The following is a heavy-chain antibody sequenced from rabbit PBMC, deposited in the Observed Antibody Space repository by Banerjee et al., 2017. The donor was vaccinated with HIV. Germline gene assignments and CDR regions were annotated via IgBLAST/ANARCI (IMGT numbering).Heavy chain of an antibody. D-gene: IGHD3-1*01. CDR1: GSDISSNA. Sequence: QEQLVESGGGLVQPEGSLTLTCKASGSDISSNAMCWVRQAPGKGLEWIACIYTDRGTTYYASWAKGRFTISKPSSTTVTLQMTSLTAADTATYFCARHVHFVGSDLWGPGTLVTVS. V-gene: IGHV1S47*01. J-gene: IGHJ6*01. CDR2: IYTDRGTT. CDR3: ARHVHFVGSDL.